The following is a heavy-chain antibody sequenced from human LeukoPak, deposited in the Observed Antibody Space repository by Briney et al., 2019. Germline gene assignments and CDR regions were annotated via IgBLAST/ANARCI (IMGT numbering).Heavy chain of an antibody. CDR3: AREKIGYYDGSGRGWFDP. J-gene: IGHJ5*02. V-gene: IGHV4-61*02. CDR2: VYTSGST. CDR1: GGSISSDNYS. D-gene: IGHD3-22*01. Sequence: PSETLSLTCTVSGGSISSDNYSWSWIRQPAGKGLEWIGRVYTSGSTNYNPSLKSRVTISVDTSKKQFSLKLSSVTATDTAVYYCAREKIGYYDGSGRGWFDPWGQGTLVTVSS.